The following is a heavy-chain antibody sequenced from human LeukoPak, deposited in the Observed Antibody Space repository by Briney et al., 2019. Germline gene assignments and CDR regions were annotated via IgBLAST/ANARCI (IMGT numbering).Heavy chain of an antibody. D-gene: IGHD4-17*01. Sequence: GGSLRLSCVSSGFSFNYYAMSWVRQAPGKGLEWVSVIYSGGSTYYADSVKGRFTISRDNSKNTLYLQMNSLRAEDTAVYYCATRSGDYGDYGDVYWGQGTLVTVSS. CDR3: ATRSGDYGDYGDVY. CDR1: GFSFNYYA. V-gene: IGHV3-53*01. J-gene: IGHJ4*02. CDR2: IYSGGST.